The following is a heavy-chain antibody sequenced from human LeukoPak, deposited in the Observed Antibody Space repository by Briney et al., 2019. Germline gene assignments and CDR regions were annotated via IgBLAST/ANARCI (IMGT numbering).Heavy chain of an antibody. J-gene: IGHJ5*02. Sequence: GGSLRLSCAASGFTFDDYAMHWVRQAPGKGLEWVAVISYDGSNKYYADSVKGRFTISRDNSKNTLYLQMNSLRAEDTAVYYCAKDVRIHYYDSSGYYPNWFDPWGQGTLVTVSS. CDR3: AKDVRIHYYDSSGYYPNWFDP. CDR2: ISYDGSNK. V-gene: IGHV3-30*18. CDR1: GFTFDDYA. D-gene: IGHD3-22*01.